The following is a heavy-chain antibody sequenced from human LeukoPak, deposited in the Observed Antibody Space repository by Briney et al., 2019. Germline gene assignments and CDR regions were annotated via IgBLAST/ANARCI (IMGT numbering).Heavy chain of an antibody. Sequence: PGGSLRLSCAASGFTFSSFTMNWVRQAPGKGLEWVSSISSSSSYIYYADSVKGRFTISRDNAKNSLYLQMNSLRAEDTAVYYCARDPDELLGVALDYWGQGALVTVSS. V-gene: IGHV3-21*01. CDR2: ISSSSSYI. J-gene: IGHJ4*02. CDR3: ARDPDELLGVALDY. D-gene: IGHD3-3*01. CDR1: GFTFSSFT.